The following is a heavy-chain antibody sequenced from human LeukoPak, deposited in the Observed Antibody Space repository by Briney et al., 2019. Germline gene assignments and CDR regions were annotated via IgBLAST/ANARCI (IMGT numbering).Heavy chain of an antibody. CDR2: ISFHGGKI. D-gene: IGHD2-15*01. CDR1: GFPFSNYA. V-gene: IGHV3-30*04. CDR3: ARDPAKGAATYFDF. J-gene: IGHJ4*02. Sequence: GESLRLSCTASGFPFSNYAMNWLRQTPGKGLEWVALISFHGGKIYYAYSVKRRFTTSRDNSKHTLILQMNSLTVEDMAVYYCARDPAKGAATYFDFWGKGTLVTVSS.